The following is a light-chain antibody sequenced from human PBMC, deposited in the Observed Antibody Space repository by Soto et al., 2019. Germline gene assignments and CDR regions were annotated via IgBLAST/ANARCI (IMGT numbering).Light chain of an antibody. V-gene: IGKV3-20*01. Sequence: EVVLTQCPGTLSLSPGDRATLSCRASQNVDSNYLAWYQQKPGQAPRIIIFGASGRATGIPDRFSGSGSGTDFTLTISRLEPEDFAVYYCQQYGSLSWTFGQGTKVDIK. CDR3: QQYGSLSWT. CDR1: QNVDSNY. CDR2: GAS. J-gene: IGKJ1*01.